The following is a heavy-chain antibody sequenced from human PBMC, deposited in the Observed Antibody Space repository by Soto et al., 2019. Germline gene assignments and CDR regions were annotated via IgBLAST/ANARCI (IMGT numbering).Heavy chain of an antibody. D-gene: IGHD3-10*01. CDR2: INPNSGGT. CDR3: ARPGFFGEFYFGY. J-gene: IGHJ4*02. CDR1: GYTFTGYY. Sequence: ASVRVSCKASGYTFTGYYMHWVRQAPGLGLEWMGWINPNSGGTNYAQKFQGWVTMTRDTSISTAYMELSRLRSDDTAVYYCARPGFFGEFYFGYWGQGTLVTVSS. V-gene: IGHV1-2*04.